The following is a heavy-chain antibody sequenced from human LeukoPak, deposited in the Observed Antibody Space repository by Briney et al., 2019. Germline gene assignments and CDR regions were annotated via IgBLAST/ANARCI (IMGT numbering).Heavy chain of an antibody. J-gene: IGHJ4*02. Sequence: GGSLRLSCAASQFGFSSYWMSWVRQAPGKGLEWVANIKRDGCEKYYVDSVKGRFTISRDNAKNSLYLQMNSLRTEDTAVYYCARRSGPIDYWGQGTLVTVSS. D-gene: IGHD2-8*02. CDR3: ARRSGPIDY. CDR1: QFGFSSYW. V-gene: IGHV3-7*05. CDR2: IKRDGCEK.